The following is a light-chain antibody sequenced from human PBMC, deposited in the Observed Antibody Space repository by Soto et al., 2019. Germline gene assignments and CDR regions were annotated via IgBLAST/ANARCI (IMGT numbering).Light chain of an antibody. CDR1: SNDVGSYNL. V-gene: IGLV2-23*02. CDR3: CSYASSSTWV. CDR2: EVS. Sequence: QSVLTQPDSVSGSPGQSITISCTGTSNDVGSYNLVSWYQQHPGKAPKLMIYEVSKRPSGVSNRFSGSKSGNTASLTISGLQAEDEVDYYCCSYASSSTWVFGGGTKLTVL. J-gene: IGLJ3*02.